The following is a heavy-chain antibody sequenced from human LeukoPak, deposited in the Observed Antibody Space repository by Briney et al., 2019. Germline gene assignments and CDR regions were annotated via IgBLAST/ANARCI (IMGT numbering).Heavy chain of an antibody. CDR3: AKDIYYYGSGSHDAFDI. J-gene: IGHJ3*02. V-gene: IGHV3-23*01. CDR1: GFTFSSYA. CDR2: ISGSGGST. Sequence: PGGSLRLSCASSGFTFSSYAMSWVRQAPGKGLEWVSAISGSGGSTSYADSVKGRFTISRDNSKNTLYLQMNSLRAEDTAVYYCAKDIYYYGSGSHDAFDIWGQGTMVTVSS. D-gene: IGHD3-10*01.